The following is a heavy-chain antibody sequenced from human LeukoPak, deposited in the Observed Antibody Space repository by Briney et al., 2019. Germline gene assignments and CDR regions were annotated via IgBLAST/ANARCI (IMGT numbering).Heavy chain of an antibody. CDR2: INPNSGGT. CDR1: GYTITSYY. Sequence: ASVKVSCKASGYTITSYYMHWVRQAPGQGLEWMGWINPNSGGTNYAQKFQGRVTMTRDTSISTAYMELSRPRSDDTAVYYCARDHSGIAAAGDFDYWGQGTLVTVSS. J-gene: IGHJ4*02. D-gene: IGHD6-13*01. CDR3: ARDHSGIAAAGDFDY. V-gene: IGHV1-2*02.